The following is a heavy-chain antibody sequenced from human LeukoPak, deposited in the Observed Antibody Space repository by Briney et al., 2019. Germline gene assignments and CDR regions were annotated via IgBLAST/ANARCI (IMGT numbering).Heavy chain of an antibody. V-gene: IGHV4-31*03. CDR1: GGSISSGGYY. D-gene: IGHD2-2*01. J-gene: IGHJ4*02. Sequence: SQTLPLTCTVSGGSISSGGYYWSWIRQHPGKGLEWIGYIYYSGSTYYNPSLKSRVTISVDTSKNQFSLKLSSVTTADTAVYYCAREDGTRFDYWGQGTLVTVSS. CDR3: AREDGTRFDY. CDR2: IYYSGST.